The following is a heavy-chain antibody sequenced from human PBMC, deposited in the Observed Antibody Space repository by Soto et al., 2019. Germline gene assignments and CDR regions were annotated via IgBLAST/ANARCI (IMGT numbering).Heavy chain of an antibody. V-gene: IGHV3-23*01. CDR2: ISGSCGST. CDR1: GFTFSSYA. CDR3: AKSGIRGGPIDY. Sequence: GGSLRLSCAASGFTFSSYAMSWVRQAPGKGLEWVSAISGSCGSTYYADSVKGRFTISRDNSKNTLYLQMDSLRAEDTAVYYCAKSGIRGGPIDYWGQGTLVTVSS. J-gene: IGHJ4*02. D-gene: IGHD3-10*01.